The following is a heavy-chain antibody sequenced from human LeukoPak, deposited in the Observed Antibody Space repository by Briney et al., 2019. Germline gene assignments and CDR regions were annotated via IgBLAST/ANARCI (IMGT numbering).Heavy chain of an antibody. V-gene: IGHV3-20*04. J-gene: IGHJ4*02. Sequence: GGSLRLSCVVSGFTFEDYGMSWVRQGPGKGPEWVSSITWNGGRTGYADSVKGRFTISRDNAKNSMYLQMNSLRAEDTALYYCARGWTGDPAPYYFDYWGQGTLVSVSS. CDR3: ARGWTGDPAPYYFDY. CDR2: ITWNGGRT. CDR1: GFTFEDYG. D-gene: IGHD3/OR15-3a*01.